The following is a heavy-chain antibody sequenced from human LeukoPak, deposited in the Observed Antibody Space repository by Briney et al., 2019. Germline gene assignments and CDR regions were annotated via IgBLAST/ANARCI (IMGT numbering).Heavy chain of an antibody. Sequence: PGGSLRLSCGASGFRFSVSGINWVRQASGQGLEWVGRIRSEANSYTTTYAGSVRGRFTVSRDDSKNTAYLQMNSLKTEDTAVYYCARGGTTDQYFDYWGQGILVTVSS. CDR3: ARGGTTDQYFDY. V-gene: IGHV3-73*01. CDR1: GFRFSVSG. D-gene: IGHD1-14*01. CDR2: IRSEANSYTT. J-gene: IGHJ4*02.